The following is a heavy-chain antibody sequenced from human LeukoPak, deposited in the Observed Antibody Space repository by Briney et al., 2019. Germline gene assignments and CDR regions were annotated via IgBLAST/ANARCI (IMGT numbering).Heavy chain of an antibody. D-gene: IGHD3-10*01. Sequence: PGGSLRLSCAASGFTFSGYSMNWVRQAPGKGLEWVSSISSSSSYIYYADSVKGRFTISGDNAKNSLYLQMNSLRAEDTAVYYCARSMVRGAPLFDYWGQGTLVTVSS. J-gene: IGHJ4*02. CDR2: ISSSSSYI. CDR3: ARSMVRGAPLFDY. CDR1: GFTFSGYS. V-gene: IGHV3-21*01.